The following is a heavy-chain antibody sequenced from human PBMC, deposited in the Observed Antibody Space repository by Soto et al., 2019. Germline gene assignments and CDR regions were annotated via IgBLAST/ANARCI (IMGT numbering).Heavy chain of an antibody. D-gene: IGHD3-10*01. CDR3: ARDNYGPLDY. CDR1: GFTFTSSA. Sequence: ASVKVSCKASGFTFTSSAVQWVRQAPGQGLEWMGWVDPNSGGTRDAQNFQGRVTMTRDTSTSTVYMELNWLRSDDTALYYCARDNYGPLDYWGQGTLVTVSS. CDR2: VDPNSGGT. J-gene: IGHJ4*02. V-gene: IGHV1-2*02.